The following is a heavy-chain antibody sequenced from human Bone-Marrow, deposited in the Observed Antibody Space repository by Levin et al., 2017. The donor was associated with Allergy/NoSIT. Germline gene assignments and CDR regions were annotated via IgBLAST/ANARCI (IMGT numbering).Heavy chain of an antibody. V-gene: IGHV1-18*01. CDR3: ARGSLGLLTYFDF. J-gene: IGHJ4*02. Sequence: GASVKVSCKAAGYTFTSYQIGWVRQAPGQGLEWLGFISTYTGDTNYAQKVQGRVTLTTDTSTSTAYMELRSLTSDDTAVYYCARGSLGLLTYFDFWGQGTLVAVSS. CDR1: GYTFTSYQ. CDR2: ISTYTGDT. D-gene: IGHD3-16*01.